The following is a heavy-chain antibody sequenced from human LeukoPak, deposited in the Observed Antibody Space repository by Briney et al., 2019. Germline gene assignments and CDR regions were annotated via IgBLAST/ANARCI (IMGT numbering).Heavy chain of an antibody. D-gene: IGHD1-26*01. V-gene: IGHV4-59*01. CDR3: AKDPQVGATRGYYFDY. Sequence: SETLSLTCTLSSRSISSYYWSWIRQPPEKGLEWIGYTYYSVSTNYNPALKSRVTISVDTSKTQFSLKLSSVTAADTAVYYCAKDPQVGATRGYYFDYWGQGTLVTVSS. CDR2: TYYSVST. J-gene: IGHJ4*02. CDR1: SRSISSYY.